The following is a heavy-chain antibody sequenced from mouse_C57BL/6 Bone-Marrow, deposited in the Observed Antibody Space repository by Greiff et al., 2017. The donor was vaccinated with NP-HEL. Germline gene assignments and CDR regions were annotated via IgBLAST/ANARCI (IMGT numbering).Heavy chain of an antibody. CDR2: INPSSGYT. CDR3: EKGGTCFDY. J-gene: IGHJ2*01. CDR1: GFTFTSYW. Sequence: VQLQQSGAELAKPGASVKLSCKASGFTFTSYWMNWVKQRPGQGLEWIGYINPSSGYTKYNQKFKDKATLTADKSSSTAYMQLSSLTYVDSAVYYCEKGGTCFDYWGRGTTLTVSS. V-gene: IGHV1-7*01. D-gene: IGHD4-1*01.